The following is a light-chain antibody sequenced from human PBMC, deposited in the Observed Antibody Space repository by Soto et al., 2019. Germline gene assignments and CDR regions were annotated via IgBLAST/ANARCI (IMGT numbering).Light chain of an antibody. CDR2: GAF. CDR1: QTVTSTF. CDR3: QQFGGSRLT. V-gene: IGKV3-20*01. Sequence: EIVLTQSPGTLSLSPGERATLSCRASQTVTSTFLTWYQQKPGQAPRLLIYGAFNRATGIPDKFIGGESETDFTLINSRREPQDFVVFYCQQFGGSRLTFGGGTRVEI. J-gene: IGKJ4*02.